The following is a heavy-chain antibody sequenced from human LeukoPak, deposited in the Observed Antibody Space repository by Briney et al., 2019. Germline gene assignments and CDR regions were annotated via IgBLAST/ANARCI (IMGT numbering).Heavy chain of an antibody. D-gene: IGHD4-17*01. J-gene: IGHJ4*02. CDR2: IYSGGST. CDR1: GVTVSSKY. CDR3: ASCPEHYGVFRRNYFDY. Sequence: QPGGSLRLSCAASGVTVSSKYMSWVRQAPGKGLEWGSVIYSGGSTYYADSVKGRFTISRDNSKNTLYLQMNSLRAEDTAVYYCASCPEHYGVFRRNYFDYWGQGTLITVSS. V-gene: IGHV3-66*01.